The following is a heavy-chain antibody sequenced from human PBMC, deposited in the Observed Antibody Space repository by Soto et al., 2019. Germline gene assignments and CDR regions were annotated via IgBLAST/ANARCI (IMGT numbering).Heavy chain of an antibody. CDR1: GYTFTSYG. V-gene: IGHV1-18*04. J-gene: IGHJ4*02. CDR3: ARAELELPRVLYFDY. D-gene: IGHD1-7*01. CDR2: ISAYNANT. Sequence: AAVKVSCKASGYTFTSYGISWVRQAPGQGLEWMGWISAYNANTNYAQKLQGRVTMTTDTSTSTAYMELRSLRSDDTAVYYCARAELELPRVLYFDYWGQGTLVTVSS.